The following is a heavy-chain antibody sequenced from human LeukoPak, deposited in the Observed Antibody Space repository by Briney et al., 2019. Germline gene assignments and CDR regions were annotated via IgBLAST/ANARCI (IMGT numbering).Heavy chain of an antibody. V-gene: IGHV3-11*06. CDR2: IGISSGNT. Sequence: GGSLRLSCAASGFNFIDYSMSWVRQAPGKGLEWISYIGISSGNTKYADSVKGRFTISRDKARNSLYLQMISLRVEDTAMYYCARDHRYAFDNWGHGTLVTVSS. CDR1: GFNFIDYS. D-gene: IGHD5-12*01. CDR3: ARDHRYAFDN. J-gene: IGHJ4*01.